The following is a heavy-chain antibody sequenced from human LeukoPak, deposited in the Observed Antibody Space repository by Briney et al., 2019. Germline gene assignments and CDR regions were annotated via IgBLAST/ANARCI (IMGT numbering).Heavy chain of an antibody. CDR3: AREVGDYYGSGSSYNWFDP. CDR1: GGSFSGYY. Sequence: PSETLSLTCAVYGGSFSGYYWSWIRQPPGKGLEWIGELNHSGSTYYNPSLKSRVTISVDTSKNQFSLKLSSVTAADTAVYYCAREVGDYYGSGSSYNWFDPWGQGTLVTVSS. D-gene: IGHD3-10*01. V-gene: IGHV4-34*01. J-gene: IGHJ5*02. CDR2: LNHSGST.